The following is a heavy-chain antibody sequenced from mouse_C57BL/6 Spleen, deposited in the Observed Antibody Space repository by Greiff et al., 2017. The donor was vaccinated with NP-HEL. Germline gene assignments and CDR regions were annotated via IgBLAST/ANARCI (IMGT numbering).Heavy chain of an antibody. V-gene: IGHV1-26*01. CDR1: GYTFTDYY. CDR3: ARYPVYGSSPGYFDY. J-gene: IGHJ2*01. D-gene: IGHD1-1*01. Sequence: EVQLQQSGPELVKPGASVKISCKASGYTFTDYYMNWVKQSHGKSLEWIGDINPNNGGTSYNQKFKGKATLTVDKSSSTAYMELRSLTSEDSAVYYCARYPVYGSSPGYFDYWGQGTTLTVSS. CDR2: INPNNGGT.